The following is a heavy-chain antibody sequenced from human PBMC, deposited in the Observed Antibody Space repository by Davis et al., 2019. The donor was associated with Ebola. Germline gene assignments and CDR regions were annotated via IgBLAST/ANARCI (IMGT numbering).Heavy chain of an antibody. J-gene: IGHJ1*01. CDR3: AKDDSSGWTSLGYFQH. CDR1: GFTFDDYA. Sequence: SLKISCAASGFTFDDYAMHWVRQAPGKGLEWVSGISWNSGSIGYADSVKGRFTISRDNAKNSLYLQMNSLRAEDTALYYCAKDDSSGWTSLGYFQHWGQGTLVTVSS. CDR2: ISWNSGSI. V-gene: IGHV3-9*01. D-gene: IGHD6-19*01.